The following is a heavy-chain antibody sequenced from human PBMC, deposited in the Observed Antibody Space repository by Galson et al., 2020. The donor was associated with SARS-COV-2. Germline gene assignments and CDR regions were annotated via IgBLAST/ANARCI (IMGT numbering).Heavy chain of an antibody. CDR3: ARCGRSVTTNFDN. CDR2: ISDYNDNA. Sequence: ASVKVSCKASGYTFTTYGITWVRQAPGQGLEWMGWISDYNDNANYAQKFQGRVIMTTDKSTSTAYMELRSLTSDDTAVYYCARCGRSVTTNFDNWGQGTLVTVSS. J-gene: IGHJ4*02. CDR1: GYTFTTYG. D-gene: IGHD4-17*01. V-gene: IGHV1-18*01.